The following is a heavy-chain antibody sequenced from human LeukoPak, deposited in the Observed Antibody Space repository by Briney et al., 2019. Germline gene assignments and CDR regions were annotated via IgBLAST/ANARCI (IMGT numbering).Heavy chain of an antibody. CDR3: ARYSESYHAIDY. Sequence: GGSLRLSCAASGFTFSDYYMSWIHQAPGKGLEWVSYISSSSSYTNYADSVKGRFTISRDNAENTLYLQMNSLRAEDTALYYCARYSESYHAIDYWGQGTLVTVSS. J-gene: IGHJ4*02. CDR1: GFTFSDYY. V-gene: IGHV3-11*06. CDR2: ISSSSSYT. D-gene: IGHD1-26*01.